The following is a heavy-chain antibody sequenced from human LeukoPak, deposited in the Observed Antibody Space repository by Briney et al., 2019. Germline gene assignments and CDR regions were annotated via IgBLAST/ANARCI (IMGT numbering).Heavy chain of an antibody. CDR2: IYYSGST. CDR1: GGSISSSSYY. J-gene: IGHJ4*02. Sequence: SETLSLTCTVSGGSISSSSYYWGWIRQPPGKGLEWIGSIYYSGSTYYNPSLKSRVTISVDTSKNQFSLKLSSVTAADTAMYYCARQDVIAARQLDYWGQGTLVTVSS. D-gene: IGHD6-6*01. CDR3: ARQDVIAARQLDY. V-gene: IGHV4-39*01.